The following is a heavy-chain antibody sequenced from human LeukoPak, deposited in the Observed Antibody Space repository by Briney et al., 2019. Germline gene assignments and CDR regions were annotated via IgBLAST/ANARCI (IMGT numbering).Heavy chain of an antibody. J-gene: IGHJ4*02. Sequence: GASVKVSCKASGGTFSTFALSWVRQAPGQGPDWMGGIIPILGIANYAQKFQGRVTITADKSTSTAYMELSSLRSEDTAVYYCARDGYNKVGFTHWGQGTLVTVSS. CDR1: GGTFSTFA. D-gene: IGHD5-24*01. CDR2: IIPILGIA. V-gene: IGHV1-69*10. CDR3: ARDGYNKVGFTH.